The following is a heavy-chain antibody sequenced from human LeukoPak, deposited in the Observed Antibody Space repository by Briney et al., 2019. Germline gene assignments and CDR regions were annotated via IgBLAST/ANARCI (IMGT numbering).Heavy chain of an antibody. D-gene: IGHD3-3*01. CDR3: ARYQLAIFGVVPSWGAFDI. Sequence: GGSLRLSCAASGFTFSSYWMHWVRQAPGKGLVWVSRINSDGSSTSYADSVKGRFTISRDNAKNTLYLQMNSLRAEDTAVYYCARYQLAIFGVVPSWGAFDIWGQGTMVTVST. J-gene: IGHJ3*02. CDR2: INSDGSST. CDR1: GFTFSSYW. V-gene: IGHV3-74*01.